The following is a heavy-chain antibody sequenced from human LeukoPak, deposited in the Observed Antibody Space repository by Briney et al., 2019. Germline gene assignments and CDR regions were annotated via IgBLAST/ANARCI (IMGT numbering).Heavy chain of an antibody. CDR3: ARDPFSRERYYGSYLDY. CDR1: GFTFSSYG. V-gene: IGHV3-33*01. CDR2: IWYDGSNK. Sequence: PGRSLRLSCAASGFTFSSYGMHWVRQAPGKGREWVALIWYDGSNKYYSDSVKGRFTISRDKSKNTLYLQMNRLRAEDTAVYYCARDPFSRERYYGSYLDYWGQGTLVTVSS. J-gene: IGHJ4*02. D-gene: IGHD3-10*01.